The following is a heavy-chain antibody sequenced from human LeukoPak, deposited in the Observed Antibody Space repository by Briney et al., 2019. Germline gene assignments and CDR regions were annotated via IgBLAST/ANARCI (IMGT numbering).Heavy chain of an antibody. CDR3: ARDLYSGSYGAYYYYYMDV. CDR2: ITSDSRYM. Sequence: GGSLRLSCAASGFTFDDYGMSWVRQAPGKGLEWVSSITSDSRYMYYADSVKGRFTISRDNAKNSLYLQMNSLRAEDAALYFCARDLYSGSYGAYYYYYMDVWGKGTTVTISS. CDR1: GFTFDDYG. D-gene: IGHD1-26*01. V-gene: IGHV3-21*01. J-gene: IGHJ6*03.